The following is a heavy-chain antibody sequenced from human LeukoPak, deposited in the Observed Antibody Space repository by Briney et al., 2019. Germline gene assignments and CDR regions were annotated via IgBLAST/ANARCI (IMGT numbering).Heavy chain of an antibody. V-gene: IGHV1-2*02. CDR1: GYTFTGYY. D-gene: IGHD3-9*01. J-gene: IGHJ4*02. CDR2: INPNSGGT. Sequence: GASVKVSCKASGYTFTGYYMQWVRQAPGQGLEWMGWINPNSGGTNYAQKFQGRVTMTRDTSISTAYMELSRLRSDDTAVYYCARGSVLRYFDWFRIGYWGQGTLVTVSS. CDR3: ARGSVLRYFDWFRIGY.